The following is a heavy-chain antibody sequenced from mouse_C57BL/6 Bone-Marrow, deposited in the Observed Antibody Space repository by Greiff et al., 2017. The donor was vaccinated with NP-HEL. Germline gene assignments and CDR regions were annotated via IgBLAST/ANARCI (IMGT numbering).Heavy chain of an antibody. Sequence: EVKLVESDAELVKPGASVKISCKASGYSFTDYNMNWVKQSNGKSLEWIGVINPNYGTTSYNQKFKGKATLTVDQSSSTAYMQLNSLTSEDSAVYYCARAPQIYYYGSSYPWYFDVWGTGTTVTVSS. CDR3: ARAPQIYYYGSSYPWYFDV. D-gene: IGHD1-1*01. CDR1: GYSFTDYN. CDR2: INPNYGTT. J-gene: IGHJ1*03. V-gene: IGHV1-39*01.